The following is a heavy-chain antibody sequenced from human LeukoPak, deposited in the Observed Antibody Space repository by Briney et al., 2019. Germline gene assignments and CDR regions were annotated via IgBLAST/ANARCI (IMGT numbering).Heavy chain of an antibody. D-gene: IGHD6-19*01. CDR1: GYTFTGYY. Sequence: ASVKVSCKASGYTFTGYYMHWVRQAPGQGLEWMGRINPNSGGTNYAQKFQGRVTMTRDTSISTAYMELSRLRSDDTAMYYCARDLRYSSGWPGGYWGQGTLVTVSS. CDR2: INPNSGGT. J-gene: IGHJ4*02. CDR3: ARDLRYSSGWPGGY. V-gene: IGHV1-2*06.